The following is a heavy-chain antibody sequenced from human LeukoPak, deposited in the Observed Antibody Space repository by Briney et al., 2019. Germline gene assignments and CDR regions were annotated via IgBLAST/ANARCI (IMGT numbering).Heavy chain of an antibody. CDR1: GFTFSSYS. CDR3: ARDAGGYSYGYGYYYYYGMDV. J-gene: IGHJ6*02. Sequence: GGSLRLSCAASGFTFSSYSMNWVRQAPGKGLEWVSSISSSSSYIYYADSVKGRFTISRDNAKNSLYLQMNSLRAEDTAVYYCARDAGGYSYGYGYYYYYGMDVWGQGTTVTVSS. D-gene: IGHD5-18*01. V-gene: IGHV3-21*01. CDR2: ISSSSSYI.